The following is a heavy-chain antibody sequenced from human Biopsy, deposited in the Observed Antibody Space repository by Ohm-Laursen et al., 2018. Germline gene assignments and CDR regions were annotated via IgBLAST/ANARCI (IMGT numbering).Heavy chain of an antibody. D-gene: IGHD3-3*01. V-gene: IGHV3-53*01. CDR1: GFTVSDNH. CDR2: IYSDGNT. Sequence: SLRLSCSASGFTVSDNHIRWIRQAPGKGLQWVSLIYSDGNTYYADSVKGRFTISRDIPRNTLYLQMNSLRAEDTAVYCCARGPEKLWRGYYTWGQGSLVSVSS. CDR3: ARGPEKLWRGYYT. J-gene: IGHJ5*02.